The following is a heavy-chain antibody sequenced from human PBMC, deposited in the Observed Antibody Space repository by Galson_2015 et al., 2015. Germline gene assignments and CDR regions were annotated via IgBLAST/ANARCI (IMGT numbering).Heavy chain of an antibody. CDR2: ISNSDRTM. D-gene: IGHD2-21*01. Sequence: PRLSCAASGFTFSSYEMNWVRQAPGKGLERVSYISNSDRTMYYADSVKGRFSISRDNAKKSLDLQMNSLRAEDMAVYYCAVNAITYFFDSWGQGTLVTVSS. J-gene: IGHJ4*02. CDR1: GFTFSSYE. CDR3: AVNAITYFFDS. V-gene: IGHV3-48*03.